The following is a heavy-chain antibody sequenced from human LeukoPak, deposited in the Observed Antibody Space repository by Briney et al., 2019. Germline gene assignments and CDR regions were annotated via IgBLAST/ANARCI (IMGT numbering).Heavy chain of an antibody. V-gene: IGHV4-34*01. CDR2: INHSGST. D-gene: IGHD3-16*02. J-gene: IGHJ3*02. Sequence: PSETLSLTCAVYGGSFSGYYWSWIRQPPGKGLEWIGEINHSGSTNYNPSLKSRVTISVDTSKNQFSLKLSSVTAADTAVYYCAMDGLGVWGSYRYNAFDIWGQGTMVTVSS. CDR3: AMDGLGVWGSYRYNAFDI. CDR1: GGSFSGYY.